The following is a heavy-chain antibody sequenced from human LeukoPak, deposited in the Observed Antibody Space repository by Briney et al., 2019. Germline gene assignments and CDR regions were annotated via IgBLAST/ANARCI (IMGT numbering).Heavy chain of an antibody. CDR2: ISSGRSYI. Sequence: PGGSLRLSCAASGFTFSSYSLNWVRQAPGKGLEWVSSISSGRSYIYYADSVKGRFTISRDNSKNTLYLQMNSLTAEDTAVYYCAKEIGAAVYFDYWGQGTPVTVSS. J-gene: IGHJ4*02. CDR3: AKEIGAAVYFDY. CDR1: GFTFSSYS. D-gene: IGHD6-25*01. V-gene: IGHV3-21*04.